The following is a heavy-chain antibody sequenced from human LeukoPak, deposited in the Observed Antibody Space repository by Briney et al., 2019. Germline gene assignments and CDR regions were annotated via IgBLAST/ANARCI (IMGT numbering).Heavy chain of an antibody. D-gene: IGHD3-3*01. V-gene: IGHV4-59*01. CDR1: GGSLRNYY. CDR2: ISYDGNT. J-gene: IGHJ6*02. Sequence: SETLSLTCTVSGGSLRNYYWSWIRQSPGQGLEYIGYISYDGNTNYNPSLQSRVTISVDTSNNQISLRLNSVTAADTAVYYCARSPHDFWSGYYYYYYGMDVWGQGTTVTVSS. CDR3: ARSPHDFWSGYYYYYYGMDV.